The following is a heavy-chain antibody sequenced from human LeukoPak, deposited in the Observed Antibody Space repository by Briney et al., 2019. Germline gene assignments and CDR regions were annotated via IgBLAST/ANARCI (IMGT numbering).Heavy chain of an antibody. Sequence: PSETLSLTCTVSGGSSSSSTSYWGWIRQPPGKGLEWIGTIYYTGSTYYNPSLKSRVTISVDTSKNQFSLKLSSVTAADTAVYYCARHGITMIVEYYFDYWGQGTLVTVSS. J-gene: IGHJ4*02. CDR1: GGSSSSSTSY. V-gene: IGHV4-39*01. CDR2: IYYTGST. CDR3: ARHGITMIVEYYFDY. D-gene: IGHD3-22*01.